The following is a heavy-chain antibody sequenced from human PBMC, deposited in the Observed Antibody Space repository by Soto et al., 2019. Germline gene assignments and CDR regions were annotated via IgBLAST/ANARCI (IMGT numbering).Heavy chain of an antibody. CDR1: GYTFRNFG. J-gene: IGHJ4*02. CDR2: ISAYNANA. CDR3: ARENSYFDY. Sequence: QIQLLQSGAEVKKPGASVKVTCKASGYTFRNFGISWVRQAPGQGLEWMGWISAYNANANYAQKFQARLTMTANTYTSTDYMELRSMRSDDTAVYYCARENSYFDYWGQGTLVTVSS. V-gene: IGHV1-18*01.